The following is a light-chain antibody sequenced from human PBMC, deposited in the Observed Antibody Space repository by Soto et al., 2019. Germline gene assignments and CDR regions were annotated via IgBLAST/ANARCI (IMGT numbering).Light chain of an antibody. J-gene: IGKJ5*01. CDR1: QSVSNNY. CDR3: QQYGGSPAIT. Sequence: IVLTQSQRTLTMSPEVRATLSCRARQSVSNNYLAWYQQKPGQAPRLLIYGASSRATGIPDRFRASASGTDFTLTISRLEPEDFAVYFCQQYGGSPAITSGQPTRLEI. CDR2: GAS. V-gene: IGKV3-20*01.